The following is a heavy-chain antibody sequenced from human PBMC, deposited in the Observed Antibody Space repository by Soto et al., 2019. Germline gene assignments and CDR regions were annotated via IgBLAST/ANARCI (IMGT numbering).Heavy chain of an antibody. Sequence: PGGSLRLSCAASGFTEFTFSDSWMHWVRQVPGKGLVWVSRIKTDGSRTDYADSVQGRFTISRDNAKNMLYLQMNSLRAEDTAMYYCASASNGDHEYFHDWGQGTLVTVSS. CDR3: ASASNGDHEYFHD. V-gene: IGHV3-74*01. CDR2: IKTDGSRT. J-gene: IGHJ1*01. CDR1: GFTEFTFSDSW. D-gene: IGHD2-8*01.